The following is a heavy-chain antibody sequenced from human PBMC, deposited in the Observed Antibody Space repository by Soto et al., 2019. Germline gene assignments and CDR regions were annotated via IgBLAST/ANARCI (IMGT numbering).Heavy chain of an antibody. V-gene: IGHV3-30-3*01. CDR3: ARGRDMGGMDV. CDR1: GFTFSSYA. Sequence: VQLVESGGGVVQPGRSLRLSCAASGFTFSSYAMHWVRQAPGKGLEWVAVISYDGSNKYYADSVKGRFTISRDNSKNTLYLQMNSLRAEDTAVYYCARGRDMGGMDVWGQGTTVTVSS. CDR2: ISYDGSNK. J-gene: IGHJ6*02.